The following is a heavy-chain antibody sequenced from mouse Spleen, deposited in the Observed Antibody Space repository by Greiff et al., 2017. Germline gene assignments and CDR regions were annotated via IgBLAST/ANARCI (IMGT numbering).Heavy chain of an antibody. CDR1: GFTFSNYW. Sequence: EVKLEESGGGLVQPGGSMKLSCVASGFTFSNYWMNWVRQSPEKGLEWVAQIRLKSDNYATHYAESVKGRFTISRDDSKSSVYLQMNNLRAEDTGIYYCTPFYDGYYVGAMDYWGQGTSVTVSS. D-gene: IGHD2-3*01. CDR3: TPFYDGYYVGAMDY. V-gene: IGHV6-3*01. J-gene: IGHJ4*01. CDR2: IRLKSDNYAT.